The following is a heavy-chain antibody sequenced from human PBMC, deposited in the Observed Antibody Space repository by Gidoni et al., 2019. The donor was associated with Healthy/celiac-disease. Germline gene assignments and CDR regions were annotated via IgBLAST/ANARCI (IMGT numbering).Heavy chain of an antibody. J-gene: IGHJ6*03. D-gene: IGHD6-19*01. CDR3: ARDTFRNVWAVAGTSLSYYYYMDV. V-gene: IGHV1-69*01. Sequence: QVQLVQSGAEGKKPGSSVKVSFKASGGPFSSYAFSWVRLAPGQGLEWMGGIIPIFGTANYPQKFQGRVTIPADESTSTAYMELSSLRSEDTAVYYCARDTFRNVWAVAGTSLSYYYYMDVWGKGTTVTVSS. CDR1: GGPFSSYA. CDR2: IIPIFGTA.